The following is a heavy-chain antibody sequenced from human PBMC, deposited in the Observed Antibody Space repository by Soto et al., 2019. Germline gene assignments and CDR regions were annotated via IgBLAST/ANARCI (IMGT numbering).Heavy chain of an antibody. V-gene: IGHV2-5*02. Sequence: QITLKESGPTLVKPTQTLTLTCTFSGFSLSTSGVGVGWIRQPPGKALEWLALIYWDDDKRYSPSLKSRLTITKDTSKNQVVLTMTNMDPVDTATYYCAHLHDYYDSSLPGYFDYWGQGTLVTVSS. CDR3: AHLHDYYDSSLPGYFDY. CDR1: GFSLSTSGVG. D-gene: IGHD3-22*01. J-gene: IGHJ4*02. CDR2: IYWDDDK.